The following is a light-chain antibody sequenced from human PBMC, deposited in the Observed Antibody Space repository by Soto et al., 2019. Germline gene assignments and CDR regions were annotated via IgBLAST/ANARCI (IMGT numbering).Light chain of an antibody. CDR2: DVS. Sequence: QSALTQPASVSGSPGQSITISCTGTSSDIGGYNYVSWYQQYPGKAPKLIIYDVSNRPSGVSNRFSGSKSGNTASLTISGLQAEDEADYYCSSYTSISTLVVFGGGTKPTVL. CDR3: SSYTSISTLVV. CDR1: SSDIGGYNY. J-gene: IGLJ3*02. V-gene: IGLV2-14*01.